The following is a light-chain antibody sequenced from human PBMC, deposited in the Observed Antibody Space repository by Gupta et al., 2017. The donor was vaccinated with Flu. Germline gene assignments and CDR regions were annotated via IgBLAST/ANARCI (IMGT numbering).Light chain of an antibody. CDR1: QSVLYSSNNKNY. Sequence: SLGERATINCKSSQSVLYSSNNKNYLAWYQQKPGQPPKLLIYWASTRNSGVPDRFSGSGSGTDFTLTISILQAEDVAVYYCQQFYTTPLTFGGGTKVEIK. J-gene: IGKJ4*01. CDR2: WAS. V-gene: IGKV4-1*01. CDR3: QQFYTTPLT.